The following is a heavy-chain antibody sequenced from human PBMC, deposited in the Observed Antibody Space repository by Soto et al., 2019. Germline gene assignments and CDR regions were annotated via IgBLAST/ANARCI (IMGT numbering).Heavy chain of an antibody. Sequence: NPSETLSLTCTVSGGSISSSSYYWGWIRQPPGKGLEWIGSIYYSGSTYYNPSLKSRVTISVDTSKNQFSLKLSSVTAADTAVYYCARKRRYSSSWYPRAAFDIWGQGTMVTVSS. J-gene: IGHJ3*02. CDR1: GGSISSSSYY. CDR3: ARKRRYSSSWYPRAAFDI. D-gene: IGHD6-13*01. CDR2: IYYSGST. V-gene: IGHV4-39*01.